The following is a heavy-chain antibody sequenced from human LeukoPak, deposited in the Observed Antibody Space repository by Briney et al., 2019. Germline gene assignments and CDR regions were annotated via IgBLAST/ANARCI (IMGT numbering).Heavy chain of an antibody. CDR3: ARGFVVVPAAMSY. Sequence: EASVTVSCMGSGYTFTGYFMHSVRQAPGQGLEWMGWINPNSGGTNYVQKLQGRVTMTRDTSISTAYMDLRRMRSEDTAVYYCARGFVVVPAAMSYWGQGTLVTVSS. CDR1: GYTFTGYF. D-gene: IGHD2-2*01. V-gene: IGHV1-2*02. CDR2: INPNSGGT. J-gene: IGHJ4*02.